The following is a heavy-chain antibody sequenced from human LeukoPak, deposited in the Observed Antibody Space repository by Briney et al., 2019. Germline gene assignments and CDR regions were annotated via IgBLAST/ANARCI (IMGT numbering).Heavy chain of an antibody. V-gene: IGHV1-69*04. Sequence: ASVKVSCKASGGTFSSYAISWVRQAPGQGLEWMGRIIPILGIANYAQKFQGRVTITADKSTSTAYMELSSLRSEGTAVYYCASHIAAAAFSFDSWGQGTLVTVSS. J-gene: IGHJ4*02. CDR2: IIPILGIA. CDR1: GGTFSSYA. CDR3: ASHIAAAAFSFDS. D-gene: IGHD6-13*01.